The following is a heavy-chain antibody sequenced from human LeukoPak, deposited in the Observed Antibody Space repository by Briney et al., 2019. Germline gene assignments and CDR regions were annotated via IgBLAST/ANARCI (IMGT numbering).Heavy chain of an antibody. V-gene: IGHV3-11*01. D-gene: IGHD3-3*01. Sequence: PGGSLRLSCAASGFTFSDYYMSWIRQAPGKGLEWVSYISSSGSTIYYADSVKGRFTISRDNAKNSLYLQMNSLRAEDTAVYYCATTTFLGGYYWRGIDYWGQGTLVTVSS. CDR1: GFTFSDYY. CDR3: ATTTFLGGYYWRGIDY. CDR2: ISSSGSTI. J-gene: IGHJ4*02.